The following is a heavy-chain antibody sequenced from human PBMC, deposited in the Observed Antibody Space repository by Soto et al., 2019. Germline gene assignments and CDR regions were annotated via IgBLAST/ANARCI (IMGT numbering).Heavy chain of an antibody. V-gene: IGHV4-59*01. D-gene: IGHD4-4*01. CDR3: ARLTTVTTPHFDY. CDR2: IYYSGST. J-gene: IGHJ4*02. CDR1: GGSISSYY. Sequence: SETLSLTCTVSGGSISSYYWSWIRQPPGKGLEWIGYIYYSGSTNYNPSLKSRVTISVDTSKNQFSLKLSSVTAADTAVYYCARLTTVTTPHFDYWGQGTLVTVSS.